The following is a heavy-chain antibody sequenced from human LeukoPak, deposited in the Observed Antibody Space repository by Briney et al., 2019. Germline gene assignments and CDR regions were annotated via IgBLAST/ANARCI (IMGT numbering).Heavy chain of an antibody. V-gene: IGHV3-30*04. CDR2: ISYDGSNK. Sequence: PGRSLRLSCAASGFNFHVYAIHWVRQTPGEGLEWVAVISYDGSNKYYADSVKGRFTVSRDNSKNTVYLQMSSLRPEDTAVHYCAKDKEGSLVYYFDYWGQGTLVTVSS. CDR1: GFNFHVYA. CDR3: AKDKEGSLVYYFDY. J-gene: IGHJ4*02.